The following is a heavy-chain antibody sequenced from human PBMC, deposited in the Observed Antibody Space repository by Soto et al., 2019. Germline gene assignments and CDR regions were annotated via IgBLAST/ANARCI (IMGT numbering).Heavy chain of an antibody. CDR3: ARVSRRDGYNWIGYYYYYGMDV. CDR1: GYSFTSYW. D-gene: IGHD5-12*01. CDR2: IDPSDSYT. Sequence: GESLKISCNGSGYSFTSYWISWVRQMPGKGLEWMGRIDPSDSYTNYSPSFQGHVTISADKSISTAYLQWSSLKASDTAMYYCARVSRRDGYNWIGYYYYYGMDVWGQGTTVTVSS. J-gene: IGHJ6*02. V-gene: IGHV5-10-1*01.